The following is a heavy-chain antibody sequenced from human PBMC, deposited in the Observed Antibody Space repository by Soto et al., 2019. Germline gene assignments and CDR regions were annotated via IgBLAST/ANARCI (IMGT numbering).Heavy chain of an antibody. Sequence: ASVKVSCKASGYTFTSYGISWVRQAPGQGLEWMGWISAYNGNTNYAQKLQGRVTMTTDTSTSTAYMELRSLRSDDTAVYYCARDPSIAARVHYYGMDVWGQGTTVTVSS. CDR1: GYTFTSYG. CDR2: ISAYNGNT. J-gene: IGHJ6*02. CDR3: ARDPSIAARVHYYGMDV. V-gene: IGHV1-18*01. D-gene: IGHD6-6*01.